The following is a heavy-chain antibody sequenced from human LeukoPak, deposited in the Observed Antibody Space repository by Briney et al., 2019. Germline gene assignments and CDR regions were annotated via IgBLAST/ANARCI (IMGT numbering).Heavy chain of an antibody. V-gene: IGHV3-53*01. J-gene: IGHJ3*02. CDR1: GFXFSNHG. D-gene: IGHD3-22*01. CDR3: SRVRINDDGRVLAASYI. CDR2: IYSGGST. Sequence: PGRSLRLSCAASGFXFSNHGIHWVRQAPGNGLEWVSIIYSGGSTYYADSVKGRFIISSDNSKNRLYVQTNNLQPEDTAVYYFSRVRINDDGRVLAASYIWGQGTMVSVSS.